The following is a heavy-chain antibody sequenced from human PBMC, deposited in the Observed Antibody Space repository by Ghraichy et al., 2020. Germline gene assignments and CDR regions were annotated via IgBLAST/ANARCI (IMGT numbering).Heavy chain of an antibody. Sequence: ASVKVSCKASGYTFTSYYMHWVRQAPGQGLEWMGIINPSGGSTSYAQKFQGRVTMTRDTSTSTVYMELSSLRSEDTAVYYCARDKFWDVVRNPFDYWGQGTLVTVSS. CDR2: INPSGGST. J-gene: IGHJ4*02. D-gene: IGHD3-10*01. V-gene: IGHV1-46*01. CDR1: GYTFTSYY. CDR3: ARDKFWDVVRNPFDY.